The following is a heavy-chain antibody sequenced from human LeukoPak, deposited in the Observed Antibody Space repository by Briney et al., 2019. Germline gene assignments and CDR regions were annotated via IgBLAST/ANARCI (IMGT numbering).Heavy chain of an antibody. Sequence: GESLKISCKGSGYSFTSYWIGWVRQMPGKGLEWMGIIYPGDSDTRYSPSFQGQVTISADKSISAAYPQWSSLKASDTAMYYCARTYYYDSSGYLGRDYYYYMDVWGKGTTVTVSS. CDR1: GYSFTSYW. CDR2: IYPGDSDT. V-gene: IGHV5-51*01. J-gene: IGHJ6*03. CDR3: ARTYYYDSSGYLGRDYYYYMDV. D-gene: IGHD3-22*01.